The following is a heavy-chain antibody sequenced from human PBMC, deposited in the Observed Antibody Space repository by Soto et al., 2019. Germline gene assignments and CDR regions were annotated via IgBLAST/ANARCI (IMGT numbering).Heavy chain of an antibody. CDR1: GFTFSSYA. Sequence: VQLLESGGGVVQPGRSLRLSCAASGFTFSSYAMHWVRQAPGKGLEWVAFISYDGSNKYYADSVKGRFTISRDNSKNTLYLQMNSLRGEDTAVYYCTRRGYGMDVWGQGTTVTVS. J-gene: IGHJ6*02. CDR3: TRRGYGMDV. CDR2: ISYDGSNK. V-gene: IGHV3-30-3*01.